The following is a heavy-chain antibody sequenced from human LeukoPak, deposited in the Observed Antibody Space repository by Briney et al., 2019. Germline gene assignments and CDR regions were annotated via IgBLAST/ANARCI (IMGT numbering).Heavy chain of an antibody. CDR1: GFTFSSYE. V-gene: IGHV3-48*03. CDR2: ISSSGSTI. J-gene: IGHJ3*02. Sequence: GGSLRLSCAASGFTFSSYEMNWVRQAPGKGLEWVSYISSSGSTIYYADSVKGRFTISRDNAKNSLYLQMNSLRAEDTAVYYRAREYPNWPYAFDIWGQGTMVTVSS. CDR3: AREYPNWPYAFDI. D-gene: IGHD1-1*01.